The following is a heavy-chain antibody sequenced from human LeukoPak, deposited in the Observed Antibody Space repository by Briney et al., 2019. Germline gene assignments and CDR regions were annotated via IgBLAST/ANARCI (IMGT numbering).Heavy chain of an antibody. CDR3: ASTFGYCSSTSCYAYYYYYMDV. CDR1: GYTFTGYY. J-gene: IGHJ6*03. Sequence: ASVKVSCKASGYTFTGYYMHWVRQAPGQGLEWMGWINPNSGDTNYPQKFQGRVTMTRDTSISTAYMELSRLRSDDTAVYYCASTFGYCSSTSCYAYYYYYMDVWGKGTTVTVSS. V-gene: IGHV1-2*02. CDR2: INPNSGDT. D-gene: IGHD2-2*03.